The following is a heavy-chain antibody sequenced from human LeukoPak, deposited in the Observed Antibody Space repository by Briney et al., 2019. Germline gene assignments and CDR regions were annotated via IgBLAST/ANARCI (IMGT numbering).Heavy chain of an antibody. CDR3: ARDLDGSGNYHWFDP. CDR2: ISSSSSYI. D-gene: IGHD3-10*01. Sequence: GGSLRLSCAASGFTFSSYSMNWVRQAPGKGLEWVSSISSSSSYIYYADSVKGRFTISRDNAKNTLYLQMTSLRAEDTAVYYCARDLDGSGNYHWFDPWGQGTLVTVSS. CDR1: GFTFSSYS. V-gene: IGHV3-21*01. J-gene: IGHJ5*02.